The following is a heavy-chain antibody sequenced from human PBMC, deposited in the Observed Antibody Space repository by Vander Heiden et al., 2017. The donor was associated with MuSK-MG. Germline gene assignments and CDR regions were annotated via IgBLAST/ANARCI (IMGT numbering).Heavy chain of an antibody. CDR1: GYTFTSYG. Sequence: QVQLVQSGAEVKKPGASVKVSCKASGYTFTSYGISWVRQAPGQGLEWMGWISAYNGNTNYAQKLQGRVTMTTDTSTSTAYMELRSLRSDDTAVYYCASVKWHQDSNKHTFDYWGQGTLVTVSS. D-gene: IGHD5-12*01. CDR2: ISAYNGNT. V-gene: IGHV1-18*01. J-gene: IGHJ4*02. CDR3: ASVKWHQDSNKHTFDY.